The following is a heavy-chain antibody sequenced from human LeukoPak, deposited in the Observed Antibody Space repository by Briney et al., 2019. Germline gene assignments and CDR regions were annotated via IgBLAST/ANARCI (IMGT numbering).Heavy chain of an antibody. V-gene: IGHV3-21*01. J-gene: IGHJ3*02. CDR3: ARDWRRPRAFDI. CDR1: GFTFSSYS. CDR2: ISSSSSYI. D-gene: IGHD3-3*01. Sequence: GGSLRLSCAASGFTFSSYSMNWVRQAPGKGLEWVSSISSSSSYIYYADSVKGRFTISRGNAKNSLYLQMNSLRAEDTAVYYCARDWRRPRAFDIWGQGTMVTVSS.